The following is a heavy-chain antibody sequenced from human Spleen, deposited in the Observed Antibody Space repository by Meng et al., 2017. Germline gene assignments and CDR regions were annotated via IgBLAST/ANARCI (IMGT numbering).Heavy chain of an antibody. CDR2: INTYNGNP. V-gene: IGHV7-4-1*02. J-gene: IGHJ4*02. CDR3: ARHRSSSWSDY. D-gene: IGHD6-13*01. CDR1: GYSFTAYA. Sequence: QLVQAGSELKKPGASLKVSCKASGYSFTAYAMAWVRQVPGQGLEWMGWINTYNGNPTYAQDFTGRFVFSLDTSVSTAYLQISGLKAEDTAVYYCARHRSSSWSDYWGQGTLVTVSS.